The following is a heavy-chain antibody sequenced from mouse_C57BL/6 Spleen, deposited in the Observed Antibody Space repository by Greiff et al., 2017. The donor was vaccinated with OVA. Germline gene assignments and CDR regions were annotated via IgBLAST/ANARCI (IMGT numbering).Heavy chain of an antibody. V-gene: IGHV1-69*01. J-gene: IGHJ3*01. D-gene: IGHD1-1*01. Sequence: VQLQQPGAELVMPGASVKLSCKASGYTFTSYWMHWVKQRPGQGLEWIGEIDPSDSYTNYNQQFKGKSTLTVDKSSSTAYMQLSSLTSEDSAVYYGERRGYYCDERAWFAYWGQGTLVTVSA. CDR2: IDPSDSYT. CDR3: ERRGYYCDERAWFAY. CDR1: GYTFTSYW.